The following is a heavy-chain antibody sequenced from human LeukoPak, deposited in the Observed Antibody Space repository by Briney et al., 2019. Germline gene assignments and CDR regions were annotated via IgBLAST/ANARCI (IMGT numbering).Heavy chain of an antibody. CDR2: ISSSGSTI. Sequence: GGSLRLSCAASGFTFSDYYMSWIRQAPGKGLEWVSYISSSGSTIYYADSVKGRFTISRDNAKNSLYLQMNSPRAEDTAVYYCARGHDFWSGYGPRPDYYYMDVWGKGTTVTVSS. V-gene: IGHV3-11*01. J-gene: IGHJ6*03. CDR1: GFTFSDYY. CDR3: ARGHDFWSGYGPRPDYYYMDV. D-gene: IGHD3-3*01.